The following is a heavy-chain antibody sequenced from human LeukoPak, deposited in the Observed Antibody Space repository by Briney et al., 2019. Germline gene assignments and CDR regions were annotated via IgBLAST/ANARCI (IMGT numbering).Heavy chain of an antibody. CDR1: GFTFSSYA. Sequence: GGSLRLSCAASGFTFSSYAMSWVRQAPGKGLEWVSSISASGGSPYYAASVKGRFTISRDNSKNTLHLQMNSLRAGDTAVYYCAEGDTSWLYVDYWGQGTLVTVSS. V-gene: IGHV3-23*01. CDR2: ISASGGSP. CDR3: AEGDTSWLYVDY. D-gene: IGHD2-2*01. J-gene: IGHJ4*02.